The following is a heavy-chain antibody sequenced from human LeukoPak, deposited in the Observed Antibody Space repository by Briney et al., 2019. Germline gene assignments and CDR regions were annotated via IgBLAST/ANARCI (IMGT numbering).Heavy chain of an antibody. Sequence: SGTLSLTCAVSGGSISSSNWWCWVRQPPGKGLEWIWEIYYSGSTNYNPSLKSRVTIPLDKSKNQFSLKLSSVTAADTAAYYCARIPYASSSGGVYWGQGTLVTVSS. CDR1: GGSISSSNW. CDR3: ARIPYASSSGGVY. J-gene: IGHJ4*02. D-gene: IGHD6-6*01. V-gene: IGHV4-4*02. CDR2: IYYSGST.